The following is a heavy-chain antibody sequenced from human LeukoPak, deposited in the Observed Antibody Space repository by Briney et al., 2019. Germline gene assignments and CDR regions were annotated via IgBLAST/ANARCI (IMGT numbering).Heavy chain of an antibody. CDR3: ARVRYSSGWWYYFDY. D-gene: IGHD6-19*01. Sequence: PSETLSLTCTVSGGSISSYYWSWIRQPPGKGLEWIGYIYYSGSTNYNPSLKSRVTISVDTSKNQFSLKLSSVTAADTAVYYCARVRYSSGWWYYFDYWGQGSLVTVSS. J-gene: IGHJ4*02. CDR2: IYYSGST. CDR1: GGSISSYY. V-gene: IGHV4-59*01.